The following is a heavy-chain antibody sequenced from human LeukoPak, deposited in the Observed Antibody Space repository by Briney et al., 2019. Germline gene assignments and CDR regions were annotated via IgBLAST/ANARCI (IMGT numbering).Heavy chain of an antibody. Sequence: PSETLSLTCTVSGGSISSYYWSWLREPPGKGLEGIGYIYYSGSTNTNPTLKSRVTISVDKSKNQISLKLSSVTAADTAVYYCARGVSRGYSYGRYYMDVWGKGTTVTVSS. J-gene: IGHJ6*03. D-gene: IGHD5-18*01. CDR2: IYYSGST. V-gene: IGHV4-59*01. CDR3: ARGVSRGYSYGRYYMDV. CDR1: GGSISSYY.